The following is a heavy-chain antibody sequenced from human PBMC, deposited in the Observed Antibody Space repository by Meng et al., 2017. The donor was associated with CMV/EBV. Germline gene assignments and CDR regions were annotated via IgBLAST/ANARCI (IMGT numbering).Heavy chain of an antibody. V-gene: IGHV4-30-4*08. Sequence: QLQDSGPGLCNHPSPLALTSPVTVGSSSSGDYYWSCIRQPPGKSLECIGYIYYSGSTYYHPSLKSRVTISVDTSKNQFSLKLSSVTAADTAVYYCAREGDNPFDYWGQGTLVTVSS. D-gene: IGHD2-21*02. CDR3: AREGDNPFDY. CDR1: VGSSSSGDYY. J-gene: IGHJ4*02. CDR2: IYYSGST.